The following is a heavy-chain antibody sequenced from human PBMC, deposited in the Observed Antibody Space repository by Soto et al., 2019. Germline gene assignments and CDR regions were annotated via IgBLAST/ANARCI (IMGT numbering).Heavy chain of an antibody. CDR1: GDSVSSNSAA. J-gene: IGHJ4*02. CDR2: TYYRSKWYN. V-gene: IGHV6-1*01. Sequence: QVQLHQPGPGLMKPSQTLSLTCASSGDSVSSNSAAWNWIRQSPSIGLEWPGRTYYRSKWYNDYAVPVKSRMSFNPDSPTPRFSPQLTSVTPEDTAVYYCAIGWEAYNTSLVDWGQGTLVSVSS. CDR3: AIGWEAYNTSLVD. D-gene: IGHD3-10*01.